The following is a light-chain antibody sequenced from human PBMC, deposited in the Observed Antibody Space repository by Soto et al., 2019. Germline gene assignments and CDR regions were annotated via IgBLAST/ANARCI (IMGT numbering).Light chain of an antibody. CDR3: SSYTSSSHVI. CDR1: SSDVGSYNY. CDR2: DVS. Sequence: QSALTQPASVSGSPGQSITISCTGTSSDVGSYNYVSWYQQHPGKAPKVMIYDVSSRPSGVSNRFSGSKYGNTASLTISGLQAEDEADYYCSSYTSSSHVIFGGGTQLTVL. V-gene: IGLV2-14*01. J-gene: IGLJ2*01.